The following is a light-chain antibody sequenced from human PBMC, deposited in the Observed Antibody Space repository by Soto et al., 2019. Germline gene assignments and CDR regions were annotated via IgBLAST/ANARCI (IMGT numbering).Light chain of an antibody. J-gene: IGKJ3*01. V-gene: IGKV1-27*01. Sequence: DIQMTQSPPSLSASVGDSVTITCRASQGIANYLAWYQQKPGKVPKLLIFAASSLQSGVTSRFSVSGSGTDFTLTISSLQPEDVATYYCQNYNGAPLTFDPGTKVDIK. CDR1: QGIANY. CDR2: AAS. CDR3: QNYNGAPLT.